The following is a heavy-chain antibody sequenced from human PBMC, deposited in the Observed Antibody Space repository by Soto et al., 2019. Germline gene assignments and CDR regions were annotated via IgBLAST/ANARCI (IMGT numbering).Heavy chain of an antibody. CDR3: ARGKGMEENYYYYGMDI. Sequence: VSCKASGYTFSTYAIHWVRQAPGQSLEWMGWLNGGTGQTRYSQRFQDRVTITRDTSASTAYMEVSSLRPEDTAVYYCARGKGMEENYYYYGMDIWGQGTTVTVSS. J-gene: IGHJ6*02. CDR1: GYTFSTYA. V-gene: IGHV1-3*01. D-gene: IGHD1-1*01. CDR2: LNGGTGQT.